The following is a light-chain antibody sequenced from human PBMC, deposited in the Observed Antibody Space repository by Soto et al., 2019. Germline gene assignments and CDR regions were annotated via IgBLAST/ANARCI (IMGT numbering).Light chain of an antibody. CDR1: QGISTY. CDR2: GAS. Sequence: AIRMTQSPSSVSASTGDRVTITCRASQGISTYLAWYQQKPGKAPNLLIYGASTLQSGVPSRFTGSGSGTDFTLTITSLQSEDFATYYCQQYYVYPLLTFGPGTNV. J-gene: IGKJ3*01. V-gene: IGKV1-8*01. CDR3: QQYYVYPLLT.